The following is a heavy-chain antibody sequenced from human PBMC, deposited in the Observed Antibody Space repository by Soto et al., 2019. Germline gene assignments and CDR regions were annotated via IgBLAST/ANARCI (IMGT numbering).Heavy chain of an antibody. J-gene: IGHJ4*02. CDR3: ARIPRYSFPTSDDLDS. CDR2: ITPIYPTT. D-gene: IGHD5-18*01. V-gene: IGHV1-69*13. CDR1: GGTFYTYT. Sequence: ASVKVSCKASGGTFYTYTFSWVRQAPGQGLEWMGSITPIYPTTNYAEKFQGRLTVTADGSTNMAYMELNSLTSEDTAVYYCARIPRYSFPTSDDLDSWGQGTLVTV.